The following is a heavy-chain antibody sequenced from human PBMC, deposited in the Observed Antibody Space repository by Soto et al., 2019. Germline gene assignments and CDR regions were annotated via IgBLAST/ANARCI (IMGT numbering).Heavy chain of an antibody. CDR1: GFTFSSYG. CDR2: ISYDGSNK. CDR3: AKDPGSEAALYYYGMDV. Sequence: PGGSLRLSCAASGFTFSSYGMHWVRQAPGKGLEWVAVISYDGSNKYYADSVKGRFTISRDNSKNTLYLQMNSLRAEDTAVYYCAKDPGSEAALYYYGMDVWGQGTTVTVSS. D-gene: IGHD3-10*01. V-gene: IGHV3-30*18. J-gene: IGHJ6*02.